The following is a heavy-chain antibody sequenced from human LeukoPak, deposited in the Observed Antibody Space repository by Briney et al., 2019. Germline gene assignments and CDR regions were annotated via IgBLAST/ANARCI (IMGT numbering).Heavy chain of an antibody. CDR3: AKDPYGTRYFDY. Sequence: GGSLTLSCAASGLTFSSHALSWVRQAPGKGLEWVSSLSGSGYKTYYADSVKGRFTISRDNSKNTVYLQMNSLRAEDTAVYYCAKDPYGTRYFDYWGQGTLVTVSS. J-gene: IGHJ4*02. D-gene: IGHD2-2*01. V-gene: IGHV3-23*01. CDR2: LSGSGYKT. CDR1: GLTFSSHA.